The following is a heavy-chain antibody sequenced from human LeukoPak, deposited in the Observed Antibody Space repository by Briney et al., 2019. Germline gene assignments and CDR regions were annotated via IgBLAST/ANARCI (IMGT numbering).Heavy chain of an antibody. D-gene: IGHD3-3*01. CDR1: GGSITVTSSNYY. V-gene: IGHV4-39*07. Sequence: SETLSLTCTVSGGSITVTSSNYYWGWLRQPPGKGLEWIGYIYHSGSTYYNPSLKSRVTISVDRSKNQFSLKLSSVTAADTAVYYCARNYDFWSGYLDYWGQGALVTVSS. CDR3: ARNYDFWSGYLDY. J-gene: IGHJ4*02. CDR2: IYHSGST.